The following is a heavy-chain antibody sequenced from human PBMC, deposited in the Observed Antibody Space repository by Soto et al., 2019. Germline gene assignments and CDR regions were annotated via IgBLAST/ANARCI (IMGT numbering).Heavy chain of an antibody. Sequence: SETLSLTCTVSGGSIRNGDYYWGWIRQPPGKGLEWIGYVYYSGTTYSHPSLNSRVSRSVDTSENQFSLRLTSVTAADTAVYYCVTVNLVGAAYYFDYWGPGTLVTVSS. J-gene: IGHJ4*02. CDR3: VTVNLVGAAYYFDY. D-gene: IGHD1-26*01. CDR2: VYYSGTT. CDR1: GGSIRNGDYY. V-gene: IGHV4-30-4*01.